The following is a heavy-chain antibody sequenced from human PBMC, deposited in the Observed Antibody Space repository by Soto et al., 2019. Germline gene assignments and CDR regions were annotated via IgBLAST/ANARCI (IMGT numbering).Heavy chain of an antibody. CDR2: IDPYNDNT. V-gene: IGHV1-18*01. CDR3: ARAVGDSSGYGRPLLAY. J-gene: IGHJ4*02. Sequence: QVQLVQSGAEVKKPGASVKVSCKASGYTFTTYDISWVRQAPGQGLEWMGWIDPYNDNTNYAQKLQGRVTMTTDTSTSTAYMELRSLRSDDTAVYYCARAVGDSSGYGRPLLAYWGQGTLVTVSS. D-gene: IGHD3-22*01. CDR1: GYTFTTYD.